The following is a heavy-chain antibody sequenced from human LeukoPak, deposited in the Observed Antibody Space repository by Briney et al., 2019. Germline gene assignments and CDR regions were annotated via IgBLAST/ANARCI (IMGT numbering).Heavy chain of an antibody. CDR2: ISYDGSNK. Sequence: PGRSLRLSCAASGFTFSSYGMHWVRQAPGKGLEWVAVISYDGSNKYYADSVKGRFTISRDNSKNTLYLQMNSLRAEDTAVYYCAKASYQLLLYSAIDYWGQGTLVTASS. V-gene: IGHV3-30*18. CDR3: AKASYQLLLYSAIDY. J-gene: IGHJ4*02. CDR1: GFTFSSYG. D-gene: IGHD2-2*01.